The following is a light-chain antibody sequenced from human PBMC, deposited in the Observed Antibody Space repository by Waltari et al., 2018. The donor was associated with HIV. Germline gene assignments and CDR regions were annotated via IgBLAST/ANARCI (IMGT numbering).Light chain of an antibody. CDR3: QQYSTWPLYT. CDR1: QSVGAS. Sequence: EVMLTQSPATLSVSPGETVTLSCRASQSVGASLAWYQHRPGQSPRRLVYGAYTTATGVPARFRGRGFGTDFTLTISNLQSGDFAVYFCQQYSTWPLYTFGQGTKLEI. J-gene: IGKJ2*01. CDR2: GAY. V-gene: IGKV3-15*01.